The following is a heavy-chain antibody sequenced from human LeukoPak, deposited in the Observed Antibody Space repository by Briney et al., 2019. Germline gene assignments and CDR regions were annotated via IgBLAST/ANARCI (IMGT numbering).Heavy chain of an antibody. V-gene: IGHV3-30*02. CDR2: IRYDGSRK. D-gene: IGHD6-19*01. Sequence: GGSLRLSCAASGFTFNNYGMHWVRQAPGKGLEWVAFIRYDGSRKYYGDSVKGRFTISRDNSKNTLYVQMNSLRAEDTAVYYCATLPGIAVAENYYYMDVWGKGTTVTVSS. CDR3: ATLPGIAVAENYYYMDV. J-gene: IGHJ6*03. CDR1: GFTFNNYG.